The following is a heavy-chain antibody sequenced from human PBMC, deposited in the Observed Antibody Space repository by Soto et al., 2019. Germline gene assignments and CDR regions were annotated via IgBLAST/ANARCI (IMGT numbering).Heavy chain of an antibody. J-gene: IGHJ4*02. Sequence: QVQLVQSGSEVRKPGASVKVSCKASVYTFSTYDSNWVRQAPGQGPEWMGRVSPNSGNTGYAQKFQGRLTMPRNTSITTAYMELSSLTSEDTAVYYCASWAGYSKWGQGPLVTLSS. CDR2: VSPNSGNT. V-gene: IGHV1-8*01. D-gene: IGHD3-9*01. CDR1: VYTFSTYD. CDR3: ASWAGYSK.